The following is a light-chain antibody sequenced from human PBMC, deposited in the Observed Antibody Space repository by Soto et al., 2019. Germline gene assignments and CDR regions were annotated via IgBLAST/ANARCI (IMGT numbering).Light chain of an antibody. CDR3: SSYTSSSTLDV. V-gene: IGLV2-14*01. J-gene: IGLJ1*01. CDR1: SSDVGDNNY. Sequence: QSALTQPASVSGSPGQTITISCTGTSSDVGDNNYVSWYQQHPGKAPTLMIYNGTHRPSGISNRFSGSKSGNTASLTISALEAEDEAEYYCSSYTSSSTLDVFGTGTKVTVL. CDR2: NGT.